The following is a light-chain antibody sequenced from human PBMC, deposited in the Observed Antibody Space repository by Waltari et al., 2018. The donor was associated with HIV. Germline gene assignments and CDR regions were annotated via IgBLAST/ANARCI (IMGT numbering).Light chain of an antibody. V-gene: IGLV1-40*01. CDR3: QSYDSSLSGVV. Sequence: QSVLTQPPSLSGAPGLRVSISCTGHFSNVGAGYDVHWYQHPPGTAPRLLIYANVNRPSGVPDRFFGSKSGSSGSLGISGLQAEDEADYYCQSYDSSLSGVVCGGGTRLTVL. CDR1: FSNVGAGYD. J-gene: IGLJ2*01. CDR2: ANV.